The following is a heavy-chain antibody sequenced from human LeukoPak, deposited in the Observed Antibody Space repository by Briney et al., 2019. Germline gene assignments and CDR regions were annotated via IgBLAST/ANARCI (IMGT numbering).Heavy chain of an antibody. J-gene: IGHJ5*02. V-gene: IGHV1-2*06. D-gene: IGHD3-10*01. CDR3: ARDWFGLNWFDP. CDR1: GHTFTGYY. CDR2: INPNSGGT. Sequence: ASVKVSCKASGHTFTGYYMHWVRQAPGQGLEWMGRINPNSGGTNYAQKFQGRVTMTRDTSISTAYMELSRLRSDDTAVYYCARDWFGLNWFDPWGQGTLVTVSS.